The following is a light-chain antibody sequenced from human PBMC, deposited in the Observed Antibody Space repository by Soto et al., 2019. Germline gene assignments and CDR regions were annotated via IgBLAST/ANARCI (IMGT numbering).Light chain of an antibody. J-gene: IGKJ2*01. V-gene: IGKV1-5*01. CDR3: QQYNSYLYT. CDR1: QSISSW. Sequence: DIQITQSPSTLSASVGDRATITCRASQSISSWLAWYQQKPGKAPKLLIYDASSLKSGVPSRFSGSGSGTEFTLTISSLQPDDFATYYCQQYNSYLYTFGQGTKLEIK. CDR2: DAS.